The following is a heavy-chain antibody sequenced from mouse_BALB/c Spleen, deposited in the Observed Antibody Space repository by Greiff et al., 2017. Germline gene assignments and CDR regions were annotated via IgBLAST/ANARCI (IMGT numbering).Heavy chain of an antibody. D-gene: IGHD2-4*01. CDR2: ISDGGSYT. J-gene: IGHJ3*01. CDR1: GFTFSDYY. CDR3: ARDEDDYLAWFAY. Sequence: EVKVVESGGGLVKPGGSLKLSCAASGFTFSDYYMYWVRQTPEKRLEWVATISDGGSYTYYPDSVKGRFTISRDNAKNNLYLQMSSLKSEDTAMYYCARDEDDYLAWFAYWGQGTLVTVSA. V-gene: IGHV5-4*02.